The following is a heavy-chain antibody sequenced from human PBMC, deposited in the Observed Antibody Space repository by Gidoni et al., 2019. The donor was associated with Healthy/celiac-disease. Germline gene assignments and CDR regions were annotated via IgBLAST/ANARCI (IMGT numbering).Heavy chain of an antibody. Sequence: QVQLQQWGAGLLKPSETLSLTCAVYGGSFSGYYWSWIRQPPGKGLEWIGEINHSGSTNYNPSLKSRVTISVDTSKNQFSLKLSSVTAADTAVYYCARGVGDGYLDYWGQGTLVTVSS. CDR2: INHSGST. V-gene: IGHV4-34*01. CDR3: ARGVGDGYLDY. CDR1: GGSFSGYY. D-gene: IGHD3-16*01. J-gene: IGHJ4*02.